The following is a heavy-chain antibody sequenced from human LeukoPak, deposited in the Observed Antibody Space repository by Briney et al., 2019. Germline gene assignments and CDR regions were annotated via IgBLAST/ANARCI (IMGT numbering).Heavy chain of an antibody. D-gene: IGHD3-22*01. CDR2: ISSSSSYI. V-gene: IGHV3-21*01. CDR3: AGSRDNYYDSSGYYGDY. Sequence: PGGSLRLSCAASGFTLSSYSMNWVRQAPGKGLEWVSSISSSSSYIYYADSVKGRFTISRDNAKNSLYLQMNSLRAEDTAVYYCAGSRDNYYDSSGYYGDYWGQGTLVTVSS. CDR1: GFTLSSYS. J-gene: IGHJ4*02.